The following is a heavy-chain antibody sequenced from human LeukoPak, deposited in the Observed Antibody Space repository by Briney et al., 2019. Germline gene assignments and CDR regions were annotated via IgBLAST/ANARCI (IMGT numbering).Heavy chain of an antibody. D-gene: IGHD1-26*01. CDR2: IWYDGSNK. CDR1: GFTFSSYG. Sequence: PGGSLRLSCAASGFTFSSYGMHWVRQAPGKGLEWVAVIWYDGSNKYYADSVKGRFTIPRDNSKNTLYLQMNSLRAEDTAVYYCARDLTFGGSYLFDYWGQGTLVTVSS. V-gene: IGHV3-33*01. CDR3: ARDLTFGGSYLFDY. J-gene: IGHJ4*02.